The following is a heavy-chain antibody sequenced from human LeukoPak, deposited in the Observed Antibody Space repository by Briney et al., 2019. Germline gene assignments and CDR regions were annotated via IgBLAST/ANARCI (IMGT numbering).Heavy chain of an antibody. J-gene: IGHJ4*02. CDR2: ISYDGSNK. CDR1: GFTFSSYE. CDR3: SSGKPRSFDY. D-gene: IGHD6-19*01. Sequence: GGSLRLSCAASGFTFSSYEMNWVRQAPGKGLEWVAVISYDGSNKYYADSVKGRFTISRDNSKNTLYLQMNSLRAEDTAVYYCSSGKPRSFDYWGQGTLVTVSS. V-gene: IGHV3-30*03.